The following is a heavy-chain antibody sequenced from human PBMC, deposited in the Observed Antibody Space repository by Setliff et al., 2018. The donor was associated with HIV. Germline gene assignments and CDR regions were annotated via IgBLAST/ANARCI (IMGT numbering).Heavy chain of an antibody. CDR1: GVSISNYY. Sequence: PSETLSLTCTVSGVSISNYYWSWIRQPPGKGLEWIGYMYYSGNTNYNPSLKSRVTISVDTSKSQFSLRLTSVTAADTAVYYCARQITSVTPEMLVVNDAFDVWGQGKMVTVSS. CDR2: MYYSGNT. CDR3: ARQITSVTPEMLVVNDAFDV. V-gene: IGHV4-59*01. D-gene: IGHD4-17*01. J-gene: IGHJ3*01.